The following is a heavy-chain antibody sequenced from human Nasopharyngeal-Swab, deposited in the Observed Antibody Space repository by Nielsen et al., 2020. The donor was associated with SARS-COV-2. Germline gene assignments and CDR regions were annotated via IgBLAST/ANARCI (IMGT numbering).Heavy chain of an antibody. J-gene: IGHJ2*01. CDR2: ISSSSSTI. CDR1: GFTFSSYS. D-gene: IGHD3-10*01. Sequence: GESLKISCAASGFTFSSYSMNWVRQAPGKGLEWVSYISSSSSTIYYADSVKGRLTISRDNAKNSLYLQMNSLRAEDTAVYYCARDKITMVRGVRSYWYFDLWGRGTLVTVSS. CDR3: ARDKITMVRGVRSYWYFDL. V-gene: IGHV3-48*04.